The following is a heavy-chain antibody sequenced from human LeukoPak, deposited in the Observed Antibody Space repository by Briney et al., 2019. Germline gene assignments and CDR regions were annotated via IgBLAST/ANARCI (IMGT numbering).Heavy chain of an antibody. CDR3: ARLGRIAAAGGHFDY. CDR1: GFTFRSYW. V-gene: IGHV3-74*01. J-gene: IGHJ4*02. CDR2: INSDGSRT. Sequence: GGSLRLSCAASGFTFRSYWMHWVRQAPGKGLVWVSRINSDGSRTSYADSVKGRFTISRGNAKNTLYLQMISLRAEDTAVYYCARLGRIAAAGGHFDYWGQGTLVSVSS. D-gene: IGHD6-13*01.